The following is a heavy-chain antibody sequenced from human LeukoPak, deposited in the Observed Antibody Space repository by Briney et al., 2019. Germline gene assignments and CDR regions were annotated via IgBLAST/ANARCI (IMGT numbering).Heavy chain of an antibody. Sequence: PGGSLRLSCVASGFTFSSYGMHWVRQAPGKGLEWVAVISYDGSNKYYADSVKGRFTISRDNSKNTLYLQMNSLRAEDTAVYYCAKGGLYWGQGTLVTVSS. J-gene: IGHJ4*02. CDR2: ISYDGSNK. V-gene: IGHV3-30*18. CDR1: GFTFSSYG. CDR3: AKGGLY.